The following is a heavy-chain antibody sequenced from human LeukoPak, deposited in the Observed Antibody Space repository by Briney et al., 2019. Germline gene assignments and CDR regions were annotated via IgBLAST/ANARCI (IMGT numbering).Heavy chain of an antibody. Sequence: SETLSLTCAVYGGAFSGFYRRWVRQPPGEGLEWIGEINDSGSTNYNPSLKSRVIISVDTSKNQFSLKLSSVTAADTAVYYCARGKGNPNSYNWFDPWGQGTLVTVSS. V-gene: IGHV4-34*01. CDR3: ARGKGNPNSYNWFDP. D-gene: IGHD1-14*01. CDR2: INDSGST. J-gene: IGHJ5*02. CDR1: GGAFSGFY.